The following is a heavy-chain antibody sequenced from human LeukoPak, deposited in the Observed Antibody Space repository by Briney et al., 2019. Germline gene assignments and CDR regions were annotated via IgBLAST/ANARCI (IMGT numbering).Heavy chain of an antibody. CDR2: ISDDGRHN. Sequence: GGSLRLSCAASGFTFSTYAMNWVRQAPGKGLEWVAVISDDGRHNYYADPVKGRFTISRDNSKNTLYLQMNSLRAEDTAVYYCARDAHYYDSSGAFDYWGQGTLVTVSS. D-gene: IGHD3-22*01. CDR3: ARDAHYYDSSGAFDY. CDR1: GFTFSTYA. J-gene: IGHJ4*02. V-gene: IGHV3-30*14.